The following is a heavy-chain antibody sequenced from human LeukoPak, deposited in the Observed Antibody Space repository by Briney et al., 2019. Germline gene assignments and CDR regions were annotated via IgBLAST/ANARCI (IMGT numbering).Heavy chain of an antibody. J-gene: IGHJ4*02. CDR2: INHSGST. CDR1: GGSFSGYY. Sequence: PSETLSLTCAVYGGSFSGYYWSWIRQPPGKGLEWIGEINHSGSTNYNPSLKSRVTISVDTSKNQFSLKLSSVTAADTAVNYCARDTNHAAIDYWGQGTLVTVSS. V-gene: IGHV4-34*01. D-gene: IGHD1-14*01. CDR3: ARDTNHAAIDY.